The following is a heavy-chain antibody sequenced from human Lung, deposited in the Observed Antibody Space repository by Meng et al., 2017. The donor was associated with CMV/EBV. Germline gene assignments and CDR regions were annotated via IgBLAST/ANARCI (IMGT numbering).Heavy chain of an antibody. Sequence: ASXXVSXKASGYTFTRYDINWVRQAAGQGLEWMGWMNTNSGNTGYAQKFQGRVTMTRNTATGTAYMELRSLKSEDTAVYYCAREEILVEASAIGRAKYYYSGMDGXGQGXTVTVSS. D-gene: IGHD2-2*02. CDR1: GYTFTRYD. CDR2: MNTNSGNT. J-gene: IGHJ6*02. V-gene: IGHV1-8*01. CDR3: AREEILVEASAIGRAKYYYSGMDG.